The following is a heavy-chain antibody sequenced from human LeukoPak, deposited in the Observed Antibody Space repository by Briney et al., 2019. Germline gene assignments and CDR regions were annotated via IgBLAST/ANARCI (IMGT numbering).Heavy chain of an antibody. CDR2: IYYSGST. CDR3: ARGLRPVVVRRPPFCYFDY. J-gene: IGHJ4*02. V-gene: IGHV4-31*03. CDR1: GGSIRSGDYS. Sequence: SETLSLTCTVSGGSIRSGDYSWNWIRQHPGKGLEWIGYIYYSGSTNYNPSLKSRVTISVDTSKNQFSLKLSSVTAADTAVYYCARGLRPVVVRRPPFCYFDYWGQGTLVTVSS. D-gene: IGHD2-15*01.